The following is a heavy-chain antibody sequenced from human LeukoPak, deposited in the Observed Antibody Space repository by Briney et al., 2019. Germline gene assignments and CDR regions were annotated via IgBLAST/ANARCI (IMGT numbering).Heavy chain of an antibody. J-gene: IGHJ4*02. Sequence: SETLSLTCAVSGGSISSGGYSWSWIRQPPGKGLEWIGYIYYSGSTYYNPSLKSRVTISVDTSKNQFSLKLSSVTAADTAVYYCARLGVPHLLWLGRIPDYWGQGTLVTVSS. CDR1: GGSISSGGYS. CDR2: IYYSGST. V-gene: IGHV4-30-4*07. D-gene: IGHD3-10*01. CDR3: ARLGVPHLLWLGRIPDY.